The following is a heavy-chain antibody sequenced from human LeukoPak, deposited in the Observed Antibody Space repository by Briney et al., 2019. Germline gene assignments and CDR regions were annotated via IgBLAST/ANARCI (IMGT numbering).Heavy chain of an antibody. V-gene: IGHV1-46*01. D-gene: IGHD5-24*01. CDR1: GYTFTSYY. CDR2: INPSGGST. CDR3: ARGFWLQGNDY. Sequence: EASVKVSCKASGYTFTSYYMHWVRQAPGQGLEWMGIINPSGGSTSYAQKFQGRVTMTTDTSTSTAYMELRSLRSDDTAVYYCARGFWLQGNDYWGQGTLVTVSS. J-gene: IGHJ4*02.